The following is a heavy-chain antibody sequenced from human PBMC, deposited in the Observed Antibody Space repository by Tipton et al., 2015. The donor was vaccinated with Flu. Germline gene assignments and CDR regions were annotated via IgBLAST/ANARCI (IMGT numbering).Heavy chain of an antibody. V-gene: IGHV3-30*12. CDR1: GFTFSNYG. CDR3: ASSSWGDGYKLIDY. Sequence: SLRLSCVASGFTFSNYGLHWVRQAPGKRLEWVALIRHYVTNTYYVDSVRGRFTISRDNSKNTVYLQMNSLRAEDTAVYYCASSSWGDGYKLIDYWGQGTLVTVSS. D-gene: IGHD5-24*01. CDR2: IRHYVTNT. J-gene: IGHJ4*02.